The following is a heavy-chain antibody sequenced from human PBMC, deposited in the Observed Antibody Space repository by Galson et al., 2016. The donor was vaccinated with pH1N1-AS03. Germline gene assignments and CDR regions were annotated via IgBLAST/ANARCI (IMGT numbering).Heavy chain of an antibody. CDR2: VHYSGIT. CDR3: TRGGRYFDRLRNGLDV. V-gene: IGHV4-59*01. CDR1: GDSLNFYY. Sequence: SETLSLTCTVSGDSLNFYYWSWIRQPPGKGLEWIAYVHYSGITNYSPSLRSQVTISLDMSKNQFSLNLRSVTAADTAVYYCTRGGRYFDRLRNGLDVWGQGTTVTVAS. D-gene: IGHD3-9*01. J-gene: IGHJ6*02.